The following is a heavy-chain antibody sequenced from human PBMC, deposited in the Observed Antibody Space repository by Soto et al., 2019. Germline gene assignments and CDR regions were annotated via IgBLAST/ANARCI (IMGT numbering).Heavy chain of an antibody. Sequence: SETLSVACAFYVGSFSGYYWIWIRQPPGKGLEWMGEINHIGSANYIPTLKSRATISVDTSKNQFSLKLRSVTAADTAVYYCARRPSPRGDDSCGYLDYWGQGIMVTVSS. V-gene: IGHV4-34*01. D-gene: IGHD3-22*01. CDR3: ARRPSPRGDDSCGYLDY. CDR1: VGSFSGYY. CDR2: INHIGSA. J-gene: IGHJ4*02.